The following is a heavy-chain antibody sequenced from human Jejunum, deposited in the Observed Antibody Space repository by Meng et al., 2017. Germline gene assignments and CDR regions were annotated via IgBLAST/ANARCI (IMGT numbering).Heavy chain of an antibody. J-gene: IGHJ4*02. CDR1: GYTFNTYG. CDR2: INAYNGNT. Sequence: QVQLVQSGPEVKKTGASVKVSCKASGYTFNTYGISWVRQAPGQGLEWMGWINAYNGNTNYEEKLQGRVTMTTDTSTSTAYMELRNLRSDDTAVYYCARVASFVSDYWGQGTLVTVSS. V-gene: IGHV1-18*01. CDR3: ARVASFVSDY. D-gene: IGHD3-3*01.